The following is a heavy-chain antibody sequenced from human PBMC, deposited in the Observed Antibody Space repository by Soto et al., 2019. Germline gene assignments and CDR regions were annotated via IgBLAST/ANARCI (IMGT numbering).Heavy chain of an antibody. CDR3: ARAVAGTGDDAFDI. CDR2: ISSSSSYI. J-gene: IGHJ3*02. D-gene: IGHD6-19*01. V-gene: IGHV3-21*01. Sequence: EVQLVESGGGLVKPGGSLRLSCAASGFTFSSYSMNWVRQAPGKGLEWVSSISSSSSYIYYADSVKGRFTISRDNAKNSLYLQMSSLRAEDTAVYYCARAVAGTGDDAFDIWGQGTMVTVSS. CDR1: GFTFSSYS.